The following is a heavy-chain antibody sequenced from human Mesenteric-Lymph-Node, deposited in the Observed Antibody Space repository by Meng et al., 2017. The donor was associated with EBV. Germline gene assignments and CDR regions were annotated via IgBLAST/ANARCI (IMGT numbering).Heavy chain of an antibody. D-gene: IGHD3-16*01. J-gene: IGHJ4*02. CDR3: ARRWVLRTPIDF. CDR1: GVSMSRVSW. V-gene: IGHV4-4*02. Sequence: QGRLQEPGPGLVKPSGTLSLTCAVSGVSMSRVSWWSWVRQPPGKGLEWIGEVSHSGITNYNPSLETRVIISLDKSKNQFSLRLTSVTAADTAVYFCARRWVLRTPIDFWGQGSLVTVSS. CDR2: VSHSGIT.